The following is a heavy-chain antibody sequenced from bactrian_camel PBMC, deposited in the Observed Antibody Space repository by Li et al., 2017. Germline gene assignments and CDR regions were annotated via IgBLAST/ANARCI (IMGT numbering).Heavy chain of an antibody. D-gene: IGHD3*01. Sequence: QVQLVESGGGSVQAGGSLRLSCAASGHSSDSNCLAWFRQAPGKEREGIAALDLYYGTASYSDSVKGRFTIATDNAKNTLFLEMNSLKPEDTGMYYCAAVAVLFNYCVPEGSYHYWGQGTQVTV. J-gene: IGHJ4*01. V-gene: IGHV3S26*01. CDR2: LDLYYGTA. CDR3: AAVAVLFNYCVPEGSYHY. CDR1: GHSSDSNC.